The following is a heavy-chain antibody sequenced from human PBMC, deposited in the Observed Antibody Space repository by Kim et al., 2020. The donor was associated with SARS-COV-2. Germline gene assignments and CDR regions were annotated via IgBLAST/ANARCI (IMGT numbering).Heavy chain of an antibody. D-gene: IGHD6-19*01. V-gene: IGHV3-11*05. CDR2: ISSSSSYT. CDR1: GFTFSDYY. J-gene: IGHJ5*02. Sequence: GGSLRLSCAASGFTFSDYYMSWIRQAPGKGLEWVSYISSSSSYTNYADSVKGRFTISRDNAKNSLYLQMNSLRAEDTAVYYCARDGVIAVAGGWFDPWGQGTLVTVSS. CDR3: ARDGVIAVAGGWFDP.